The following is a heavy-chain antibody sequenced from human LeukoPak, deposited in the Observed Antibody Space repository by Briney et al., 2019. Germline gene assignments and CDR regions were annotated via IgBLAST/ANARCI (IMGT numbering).Heavy chain of an antibody. CDR2: ISNSGIT. D-gene: IGHD2-21*02. CDR1: GDSVTSGGYF. V-gene: IGHV4-31*11. J-gene: IGHJ3*02. CDR3: ARDVAVTSSPDAFDI. Sequence: SETLSLTCAVSGDSVTSGGYFWTWIRQHPGKGLEWIGSISNSGITSYNPSLKSRVSISLDTSNNHFSLRLGSVTAADTADYFCARDVAVTSSPDAFDIWGQGTMVTVSS.